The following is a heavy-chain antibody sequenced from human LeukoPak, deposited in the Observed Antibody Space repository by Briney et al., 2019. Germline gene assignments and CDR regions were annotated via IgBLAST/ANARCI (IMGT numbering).Heavy chain of an antibody. Sequence: GGSLRLSCAASGFTFSSYWMSWVRQAPGKGLEWVANIKQDGSEKYYVDSVKGRFTISRDNAKNSLYLQMNSLRAEDTAVYYCARDTGYSSGWYFGNFDYWGQGTLVTVSS. CDR3: ARDTGYSSGWYFGNFDY. CDR1: GFTFSSYW. V-gene: IGHV3-7*01. D-gene: IGHD6-19*01. CDR2: IKQDGSEK. J-gene: IGHJ4*02.